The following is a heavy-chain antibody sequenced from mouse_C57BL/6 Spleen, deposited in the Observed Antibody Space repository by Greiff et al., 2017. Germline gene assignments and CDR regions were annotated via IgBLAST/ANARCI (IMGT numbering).Heavy chain of an antibody. CDR2: IYPGNSDT. D-gene: IGHD1-1*01. CDR1: GYTFTSYW. CDR3: TRGRQKYGSMYYFDY. Sequence: EVQLQQSGTVLARPGASVKMSCKTSGYTFTSYWMHWVKQRPGQGLEWIGAIYPGNSDTSYNQKFKGKAKLTAVTSASTAYMELSSLTNEDSAVDYCTRGRQKYGSMYYFDYWGKGTTLTVSS. J-gene: IGHJ2*01. V-gene: IGHV1-5*01.